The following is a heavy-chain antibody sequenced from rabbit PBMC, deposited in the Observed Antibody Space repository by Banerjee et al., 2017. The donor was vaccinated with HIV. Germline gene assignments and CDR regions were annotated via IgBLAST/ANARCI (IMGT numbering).Heavy chain of an antibody. CDR3: ARDPIEMAGYSLDL. CDR1: GFSFSSNW. CDR2: IGSVTGNT. V-gene: IGHV1S45*01. Sequence: QEQLEESGGGLVKPEGSLTLTCTASGFSFSSNWMSWVRQAPGKGLEWIACIGSVTGNTYYASWAKGRFTISKTSSTTVTLQMTSLTAADTATYFCARDPIEMAGYSLDLWGPGTLVTVS. D-gene: IGHD4-1*01. J-gene: IGHJ4*01.